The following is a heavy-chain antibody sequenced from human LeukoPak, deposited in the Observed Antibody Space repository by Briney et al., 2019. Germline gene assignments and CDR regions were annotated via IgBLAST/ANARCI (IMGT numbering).Heavy chain of an antibody. CDR1: GFTFSSYA. J-gene: IGHJ4*02. D-gene: IGHD2-2*01. Sequence: PGRSLRLSCAASGFTFSSYAMSWVRQAPGKGLEWVSAISGSGGSTYYADSVKGRFTISRDNSKDTLYLQMNSLRAEDTAVYYCAKKGLGYCSSTSCYFGAWGQGTLVTVSS. CDR2: ISGSGGST. CDR3: AKKGLGYCSSTSCYFGA. V-gene: IGHV3-23*01.